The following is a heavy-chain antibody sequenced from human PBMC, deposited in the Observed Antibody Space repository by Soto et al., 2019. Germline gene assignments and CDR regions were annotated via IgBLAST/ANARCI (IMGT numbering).Heavy chain of an antibody. J-gene: IGHJ3*02. CDR2: TYYRSKWYN. CDR3: ARDVMITFGGVIVDDAFDI. V-gene: IGHV6-1*01. Sequence: SQTLSLTCAISGDSVSSNSAAWNWIRQSPSRGLEWLGRTYYRSKWYNDYAVSVKSRITINPDPSKNQVSLQLNSVTPEDTAVYYCARDVMITFGGVIVDDAFDIWGQGTMVTVSS. D-gene: IGHD3-16*02. CDR1: GDSVSSNSAA.